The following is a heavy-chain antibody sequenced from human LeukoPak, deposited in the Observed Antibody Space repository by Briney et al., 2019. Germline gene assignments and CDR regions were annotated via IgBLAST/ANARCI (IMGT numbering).Heavy chain of an antibody. CDR2: INPDGSSA. V-gene: IGHV3-74*01. CDR3: ARGGLEPVDH. J-gene: IGHJ4*02. Sequence: GGSLRLSCAASGFSFSTHWMHWVRQAPGKGLVWVSRINPDGSSASYADSVKGRFTISRDNAKNTLYLQMSSLRADDTAVYYCARGGLEPVDHWGQGTLVTVSS. D-gene: IGHD1-1*01. CDR1: GFSFSTHW.